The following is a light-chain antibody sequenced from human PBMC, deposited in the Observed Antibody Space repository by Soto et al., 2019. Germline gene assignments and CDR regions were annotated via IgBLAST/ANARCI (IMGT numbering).Light chain of an antibody. Sequence: EIVLTQSPGTLSFSPLERSTLSCRASQSVSSSYLAWYQQKPGQAPRLLIYGASSRATGIPDRFSGSGSGTDFTLTISRLEPEDFAVYYCQQYGSSPRTFGQGTKVDIK. V-gene: IGKV3-20*01. CDR3: QQYGSSPRT. J-gene: IGKJ1*01. CDR1: QSVSSSY. CDR2: GAS.